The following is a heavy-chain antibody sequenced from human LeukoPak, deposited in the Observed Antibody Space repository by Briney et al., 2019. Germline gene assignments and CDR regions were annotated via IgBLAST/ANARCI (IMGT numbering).Heavy chain of an antibody. CDR2: ISGSGGST. CDR3: AKATAAYSSGWYGDYFDY. CDR1: GFTFSSYA. J-gene: IGHJ4*02. Sequence: GGSLRLSCAASGFTFSSYAMSWVRQAPGKGLEWVSAISGSGGSTYYADSVKGRFTISRDNSKNTLYLQMNSLRAEDTAVYYCAKATAAYSSGWYGDYFDYWGQGTLVTVSS. D-gene: IGHD6-19*01. V-gene: IGHV3-23*01.